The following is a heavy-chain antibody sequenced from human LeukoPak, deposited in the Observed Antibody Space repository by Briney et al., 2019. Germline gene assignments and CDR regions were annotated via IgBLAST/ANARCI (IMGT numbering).Heavy chain of an antibody. Sequence: SETLSLTCAVYSGSFSGYYWTWFRQPPGKGLEWIGEFNHNWGAKYNPSLKSRVTISVDKSKNQFSLKLSSVTAADTAVYYCARYDVGWYYFDYWGQGTLVTVSS. D-gene: IGHD6-19*01. V-gene: IGHV4-34*01. CDR3: ARYDVGWYYFDY. CDR2: FNHNWGA. CDR1: SGSFSGYY. J-gene: IGHJ4*02.